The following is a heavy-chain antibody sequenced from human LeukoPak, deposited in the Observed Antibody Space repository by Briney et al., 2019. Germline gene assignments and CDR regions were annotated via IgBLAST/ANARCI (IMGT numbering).Heavy chain of an antibody. CDR3: AXXXIANYGDFDY. V-gene: IGHV1-69*04. Sequence: SVKVSCKASGGTFSSYAISWVRQAPGQGLEWMGRIIPILGIANYAQKFQGRVTITADKSTSTAYMELSSLRSEDTAVYYCAXXXIANYGDFDYWGRGTLVTVSS. J-gene: IGHJ4*02. CDR1: GGTFSSYA. CDR2: IIPILGIA. D-gene: IGHD6-13*01.